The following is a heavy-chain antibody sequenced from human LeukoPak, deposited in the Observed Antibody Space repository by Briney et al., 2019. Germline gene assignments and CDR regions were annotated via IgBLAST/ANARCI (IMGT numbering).Heavy chain of an antibody. Sequence: GGSLRLSCAASGFTFSSYAMSWVRQAPGKGLEWVSAISGSGGSTYYADSVKGRFTISRDNSKNTLYLQMNSLRAEDTAVYYCAKEPLDFWSGYYTSLSYYFDFWGQGTLVTVSS. CDR3: AKEPLDFWSGYYTSLSYYFDF. J-gene: IGHJ4*02. CDR1: GFTFSSYA. V-gene: IGHV3-23*01. D-gene: IGHD3-3*01. CDR2: ISGSGGST.